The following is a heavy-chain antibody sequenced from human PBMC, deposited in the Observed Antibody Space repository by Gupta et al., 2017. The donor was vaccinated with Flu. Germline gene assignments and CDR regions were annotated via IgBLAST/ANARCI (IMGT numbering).Heavy chain of an antibody. Sequence: QVQLVQSGAEVKKPGASVSVSCKASGSTFVGNYIHWLRQAAGQGLEWMGWINPKEKNGDTKTEQKFKGRGNMTMYTAISTVYMDVNIRTSDDTAVDVCESDTGIAGYNGDVDVWGRGTRVTGSS. J-gene: IGHJ2*01. CDR3: ESDTGIAGYNGDVDV. CDR1: GSTFVGNY. V-gene: IGHV1-2*02. D-gene: IGHD1-26*01. CDR2: INPKEKNGDT.